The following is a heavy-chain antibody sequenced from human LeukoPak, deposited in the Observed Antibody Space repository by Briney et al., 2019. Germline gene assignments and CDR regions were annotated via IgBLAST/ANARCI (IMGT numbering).Heavy chain of an antibody. CDR1: GGSISSYY. CDR3: ARHSIGAVRPSVVFFDY. J-gene: IGHJ4*02. V-gene: IGHV4-59*08. Sequence: SETLSLTCTVSGGSISSYYWSWIRQPPGKGLEWIGYIYYSGSTNYNPSLKSRVTISVDTSKNQFSLKLSSVTAADTAVYCCARHSIGAVRPSVVFFDYWGQGTLVTVSS. D-gene: IGHD6-13*01. CDR2: IYYSGST.